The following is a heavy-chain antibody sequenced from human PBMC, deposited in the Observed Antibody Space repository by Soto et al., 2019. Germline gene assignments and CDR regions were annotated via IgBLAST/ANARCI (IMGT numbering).Heavy chain of an antibody. V-gene: IGHV3-74*01. CDR3: ARHEFYYGGCDH. Sequence: HWGCIRLSSAACGLTVSSYWMHWVRQFPGKGLVWVSRIHFDGSTTHYGPSFEGHVTISADKSINTAYLHWSSLKASDTAIYYCARHEFYYGGCDHWGQGTLVTVSS. J-gene: IGHJ4*02. D-gene: IGHD3-10*01. CDR1: GLTVSSYW. CDR2: IHFDGSTT.